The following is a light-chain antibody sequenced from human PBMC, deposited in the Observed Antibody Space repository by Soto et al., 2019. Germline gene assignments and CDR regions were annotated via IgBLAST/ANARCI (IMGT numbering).Light chain of an antibody. CDR2: LNSDGSH. V-gene: IGLV4-69*01. Sequence: QLVLTQSPSASASLGASVKLTCTLSSGHSNYAIAWQQQQSEKGPRYLMKLNSDGSHSKGDGIPDRFSGSSSGAERYLTISSLQSEDEADYYCQTWGSGIVVFGGATKLTVL. CDR1: SGHSNYA. CDR3: QTWGSGIVV. J-gene: IGLJ2*01.